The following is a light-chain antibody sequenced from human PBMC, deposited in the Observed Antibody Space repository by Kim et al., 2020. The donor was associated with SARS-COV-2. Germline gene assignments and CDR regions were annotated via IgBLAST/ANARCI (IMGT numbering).Light chain of an antibody. CDR3: SAWDGSLNGWV. CDR1: SSYTGRIC. CDR2: TNN. J-gene: IGLJ3*02. V-gene: IGLV1-44*01. Sequence: RVPLSCAGRSSYTGRICVNRSQDLPGTSPKLLRYTNNQRPSGVPVRVSGSKSGTSASLDISGLQSDDEADYCCSAWDGSLNGWVCGGGTKVTVL.